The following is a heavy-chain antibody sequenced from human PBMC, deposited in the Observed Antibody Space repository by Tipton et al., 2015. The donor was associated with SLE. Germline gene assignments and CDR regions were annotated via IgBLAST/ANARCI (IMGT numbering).Heavy chain of an antibody. V-gene: IGHV4-34*01. J-gene: IGHJ2*01. Sequence: GLVKPSETLSLTCTVSGGSISSHYWSWIRQPPGKGLEWIGEIKNSGSTNYNPSLKSRVTISVDTSKNQFSVKLSSVTAADTAVYYCARRASQRITIFGVVSWYFDLWGRGTLVTVSS. D-gene: IGHD3-3*01. CDR3: ARRASQRITIFGVVSWYFDL. CDR2: IKNSGST. CDR1: GGSISSHY.